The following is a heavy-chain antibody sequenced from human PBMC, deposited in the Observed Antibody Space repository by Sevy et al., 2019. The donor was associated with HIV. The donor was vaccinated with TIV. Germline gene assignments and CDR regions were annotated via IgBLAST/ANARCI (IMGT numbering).Heavy chain of an antibody. V-gene: IGHV4-59*08. CDR2: IYYNGHI. CDR1: GGSITSLY. CDR3: AGENAWGRGYS. J-gene: IGHJ4*02. Sequence: SETLSLTCTVSGGSITSLYWNWIRQPPGKGLEWIVNIYYNGHINYNPYPKSRGTTSIDTYKNQFIWRLSTVTAADTAMYYCAGENAWGRGYSWGQGTLVTVSS. D-gene: IGHD1-26*01.